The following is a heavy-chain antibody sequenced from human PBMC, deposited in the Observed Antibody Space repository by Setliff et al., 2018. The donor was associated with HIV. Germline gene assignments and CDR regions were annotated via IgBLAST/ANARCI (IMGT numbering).Heavy chain of an antibody. CDR3: ARLRGDTMVDY. D-gene: IGHD3-10*01. CDR1: GGSIRTNX. V-gene: IGHV4-4*09. J-gene: IGHJ4*02. Sequence: SETLSLTCTVSGGSIRTNXXXWIRQPPGKGLEWIGHIYTSGSTNYNPSLKSRVTVSVDTSKNQFSLKLTSVTAADTAVFYCARLRGDTMVDYWGQGTLVTVSS. CDR2: IYTSGST.